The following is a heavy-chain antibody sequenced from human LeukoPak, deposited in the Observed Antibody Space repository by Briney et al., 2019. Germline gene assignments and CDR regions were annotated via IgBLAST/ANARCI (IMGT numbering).Heavy chain of an antibody. CDR1: GFTFSSYG. V-gene: IGHV3-33*06. D-gene: IGHD6-13*01. Sequence: GGSLRLSCEASGFTFSSYGMPWVRQAPGKGLEWVAVIWYDGSNKYYADSVKGRFTISRDNSKNTLYLQMNSLRAEDTAVYYCAKALTAAGTFDYWGQGTLVTVSS. J-gene: IGHJ4*02. CDR2: IWYDGSNK. CDR3: AKALTAAGTFDY.